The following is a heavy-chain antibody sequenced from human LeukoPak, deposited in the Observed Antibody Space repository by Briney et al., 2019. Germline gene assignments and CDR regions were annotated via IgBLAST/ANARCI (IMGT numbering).Heavy chain of an antibody. V-gene: IGHV3-21*01. J-gene: IGHJ4*02. CDR1: GFTFSSYS. CDR3: ARDGHSNNLDY. D-gene: IGHD5-18*01. Sequence: GGSLRLSCAASGFTFSSYSMNWVRQAPGKGLEWVSSISSSSSYIYYADSVKGRFTISRDNAKNSLYLQMNGLRAEDTAVYYCARDGHSNNLDYWGQGTLVTVSS. CDR2: ISSSSSYI.